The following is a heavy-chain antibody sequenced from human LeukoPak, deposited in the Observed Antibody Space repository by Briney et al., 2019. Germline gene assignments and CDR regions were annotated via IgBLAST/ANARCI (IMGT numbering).Heavy chain of an antibody. CDR3: ARERSSGWYYFDY. J-gene: IGHJ4*02. Sequence: GGSLRLSCAASGFTFSSYGMHWVRQAPGKGLEWVSFIRYDGSNEYYADSVKGRFTISRDNSKNTLYLQMNSLRAEDTAVYYCARERSSGWYYFDYWGQGTLVTVSS. CDR1: GFTFSSYG. D-gene: IGHD6-19*01. V-gene: IGHV3-30*02. CDR2: IRYDGSNE.